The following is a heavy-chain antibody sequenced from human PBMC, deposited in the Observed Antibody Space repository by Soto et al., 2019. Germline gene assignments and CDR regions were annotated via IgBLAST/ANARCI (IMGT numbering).Heavy chain of an antibody. J-gene: IGHJ6*03. V-gene: IGHV3-49*03. Sequence: EVQLVESGGGLVQPGRSLRLSCIASGFTFGDYAMSWFRQAPGKGLEWVGFIRSKAYGGTTEYAASVKGRFTISRDDSKTIAYLQMNILKTDDTAVYYCSRNILHDYYYYMDVWGKGTTVTVSS. D-gene: IGHD2-15*01. CDR1: GFTFGDYA. CDR2: IRSKAYGGTT. CDR3: SRNILHDYYYYMDV.